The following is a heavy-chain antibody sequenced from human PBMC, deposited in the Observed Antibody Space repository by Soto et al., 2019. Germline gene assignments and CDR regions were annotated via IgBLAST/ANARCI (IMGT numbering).Heavy chain of an antibody. CDR1: GGSFSGYY. V-gene: IGHV4-34*01. J-gene: IGHJ4*02. CDR3: ARVQNVDVVRVFDY. D-gene: IGHD2-21*01. Sequence: PSETLSLTCAVYGGSFSGYYWSWIRQPPGKGLEWIGEINHSGSTNYNPSLKSRVTISVDTSKNQFSLKLSSVTAADTAVYYCARVQNVDVVRVFDYWGQGTLVT. CDR2: INHSGST.